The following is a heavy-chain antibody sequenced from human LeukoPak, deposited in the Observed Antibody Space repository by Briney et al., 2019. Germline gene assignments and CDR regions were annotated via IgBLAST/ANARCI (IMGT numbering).Heavy chain of an antibody. D-gene: IGHD3-22*01. CDR3: ARKGRVVAPNYFDY. J-gene: IGHJ4*02. V-gene: IGHV1-18*01. Sequence: ASVKVSCKASGYTFTSYGISWVRQAPGQGLEWMGWIGAYNGNTNYAQKLQGRVTMTTDTSTSTAYMELRSLRSDDTAVYYCARKGRVVAPNYFDYWGQGTLVTVSS. CDR2: IGAYNGNT. CDR1: GYTFTSYG.